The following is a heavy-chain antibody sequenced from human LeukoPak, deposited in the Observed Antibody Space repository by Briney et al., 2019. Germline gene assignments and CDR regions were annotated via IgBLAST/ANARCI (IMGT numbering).Heavy chain of an antibody. V-gene: IGHV3-7*03. D-gene: IGHD3-10*01. Sequence: GGSLRLSCAASGFTFSSYWMTWVRQSPGKGLEWVANINQDGSQRYYVDSVKGRFTISRDNSKNTLYLQMNSLRAEDTAVYYCATAMALWYYYMDVWGKGTTVTVSS. J-gene: IGHJ6*03. CDR1: GFTFSSYW. CDR3: ATAMALWYYYMDV. CDR2: INQDGSQR.